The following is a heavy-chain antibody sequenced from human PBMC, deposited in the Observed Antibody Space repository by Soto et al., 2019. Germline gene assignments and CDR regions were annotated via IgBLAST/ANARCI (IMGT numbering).Heavy chain of an antibody. Sequence: GGSLRLSCAASGFTFSSYAMHWVRQAPGKGLEWVALISYDGSNTYYADSVKGRFTISRDNSKNTLYLQMNSLRAEDTAVYYCARARGATVTAYYFDYWGQGTLVTVSS. V-gene: IGHV3-30-3*01. D-gene: IGHD4-17*01. CDR1: GFTFSSYA. CDR2: ISYDGSNT. J-gene: IGHJ4*02. CDR3: ARARGATVTAYYFDY.